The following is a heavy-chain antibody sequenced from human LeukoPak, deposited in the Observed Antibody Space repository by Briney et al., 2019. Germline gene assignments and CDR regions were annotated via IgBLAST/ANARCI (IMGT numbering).Heavy chain of an antibody. CDR2: INQDGSEK. CDR1: GFTFSSYW. D-gene: IGHD2/OR15-2a*01. V-gene: IGHV3-7*01. Sequence: EGPLRLSCAASGFTFSSYWMSWVRQAPGKGLQWVANINQDGSEKYYVDSVKGRFTISRDNAKNSLYLQMNSLRDEDTAVYYCAREKYSASWGQGTLVTVPS. CDR3: AREKYSAS. J-gene: IGHJ4*02.